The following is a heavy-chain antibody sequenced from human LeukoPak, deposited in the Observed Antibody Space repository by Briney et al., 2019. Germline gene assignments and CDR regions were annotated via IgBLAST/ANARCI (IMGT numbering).Heavy chain of an antibody. V-gene: IGHV1-18*01. Sequence: APVKVSCKASGYNFTTYGFSWVRQAPGQGPEWMGWIIDYDGHTRYSEKLKGRITLTTDRSTSTVYMELRSLTYDDTAHYYCVREGIYLAFDLWGQGTLVSVSS. D-gene: IGHD3-16*02. CDR3: VREGIYLAFDL. CDR1: GYNFTTYG. CDR2: IIDYDGHT. J-gene: IGHJ5*01.